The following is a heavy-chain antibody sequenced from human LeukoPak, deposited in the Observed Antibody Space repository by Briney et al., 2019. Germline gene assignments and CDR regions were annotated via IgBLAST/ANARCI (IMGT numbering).Heavy chain of an antibody. V-gene: IGHV1-46*01. Sequence: GASVKVSCKASGGTFSSYAISWVRQAPGQGLEWMGIINPSGGSTSYAQKFQGRVTMIRDMSTSTVYMELRSLRSDDTAVYYCARVIIAAAGTYYYYYMDVWGKGTTVTVSS. CDR2: INPSGGST. J-gene: IGHJ6*03. D-gene: IGHD6-13*01. CDR3: ARVIIAAAGTYYYYYMDV. CDR1: GGTFSSYA.